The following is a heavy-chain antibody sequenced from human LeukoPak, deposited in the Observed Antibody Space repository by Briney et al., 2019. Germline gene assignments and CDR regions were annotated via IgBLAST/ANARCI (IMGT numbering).Heavy chain of an antibody. J-gene: IGHJ4*02. V-gene: IGHV3-30*04. CDR2: IPYDGYHE. CDR3: AKDIEVEMATILDY. CDR1: GFTFRSHA. D-gene: IGHD5-24*01. Sequence: GGSLRLSCGASGFTFRSHAMHWVRQAPGKGLEWVAVIPYDGYHELYADSVKGRFTISRDNAKNSLYLQMDSLRAEDTALYYCAKDIEVEMATILDYWGQGTLVTVSS.